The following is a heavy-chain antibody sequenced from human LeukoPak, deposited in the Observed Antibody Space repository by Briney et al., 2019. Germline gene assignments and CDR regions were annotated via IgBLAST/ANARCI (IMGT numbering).Heavy chain of an antibody. D-gene: IGHD3-10*01. Sequence: SETLSLTCAVSSSSVTSHHWAWIRQPAGKGLEWVGRVHFSGSTNYNPSLRSRVAISLDKSNNELSLTLKSVSAADTAVYYCARGGTYGSGRNQHTTLDYWGQGTLVTVSS. CDR3: ARGGTYGSGRNQHTTLDY. CDR1: SSSVTSHH. CDR2: VHFSGST. J-gene: IGHJ4*02. V-gene: IGHV4-4*07.